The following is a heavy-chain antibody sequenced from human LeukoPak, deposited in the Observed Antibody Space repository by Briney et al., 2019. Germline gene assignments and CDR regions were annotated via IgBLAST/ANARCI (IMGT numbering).Heavy chain of an antibody. CDR3: ARLLLDIVVVPAAIIRTYYYYMDV. V-gene: IGHV4-34*01. CDR1: GGSFSGYY. J-gene: IGHJ6*03. D-gene: IGHD2-2*03. Sequence: PSETLSLTCAVYGGSFSGYYWSWIRQPPGKGLEWIGEINHSGSTNYNPSLKSRVTISVDTSKNQFSLKLSSVTAADTAVYYCARLLLDIVVVPAAIIRTYYYYMDVWGKGTTVTVSS. CDR2: INHSGST.